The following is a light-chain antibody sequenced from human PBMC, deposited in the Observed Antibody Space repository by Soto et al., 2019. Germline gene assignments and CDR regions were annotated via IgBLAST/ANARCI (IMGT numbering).Light chain of an antibody. V-gene: IGLV2-14*01. CDR3: SSFTSRHTYV. J-gene: IGLJ1*01. CDR2: EVT. CDR1: SSDVGGYNF. Sequence: QSVLTQPASVSGSPGQSITISCTGTSSDVGGYNFVSWYQQHPDKAPKFIIYEVTNRPSGVSNRFSGSKSGNTASLTISGLQAEYEADYYYSSFTSRHTYVFGSGTKLTVL.